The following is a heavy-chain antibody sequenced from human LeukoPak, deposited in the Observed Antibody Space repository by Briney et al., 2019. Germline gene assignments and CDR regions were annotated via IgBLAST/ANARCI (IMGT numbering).Heavy chain of an antibody. CDR2: ISGSGGNT. V-gene: IGHV3-23*01. J-gene: IGHJ4*02. D-gene: IGHD1-14*01. CDR1: GFTFSNYG. CDR3: AKVYSVRNQFDH. Sequence: PGGSLRLSCAASGFTFSNYGMNWVRQAPGKGLEGVSVISGSGGNTYYADAVKGRCTISRDNSKNTLYLQMNRLRAEGTVVYDCAKVYSVRNQFDHWGQGTLVAVSS.